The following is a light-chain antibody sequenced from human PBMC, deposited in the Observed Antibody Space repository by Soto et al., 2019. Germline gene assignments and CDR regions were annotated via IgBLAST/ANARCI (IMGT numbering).Light chain of an antibody. Sequence: QSVLTQPRSVSGSPGQSVTISCTGTNSDVGVYNYVSWYQQHPGKAPKLMIYDVTKRPSGVPDRFSGSKSANTASLTISGLQAEDEADYYCCSYAGSYTFVFGTGTKVTVL. CDR3: CSYAGSYTFV. CDR1: NSDVGVYNY. J-gene: IGLJ1*01. V-gene: IGLV2-11*01. CDR2: DVT.